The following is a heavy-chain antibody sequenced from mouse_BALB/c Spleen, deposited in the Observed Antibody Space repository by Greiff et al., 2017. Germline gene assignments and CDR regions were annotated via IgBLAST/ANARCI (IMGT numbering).Heavy chain of an antibody. V-gene: IGHV7-3*02. CDR2: IRNKANGYTT. Sequence: EVKLVESGGGLVQPGGSLRLSCATSGFTFTDYYMSWVRQPPGKALEWLGFIRNKANGYTTEYSASVKGRFTISRDNSQSILYLQMNTLRAEDSATYYCARDGPFAYWGQGTLVTVSA. CDR1: GFTFTDYY. J-gene: IGHJ3*01. CDR3: ARDGPFAY.